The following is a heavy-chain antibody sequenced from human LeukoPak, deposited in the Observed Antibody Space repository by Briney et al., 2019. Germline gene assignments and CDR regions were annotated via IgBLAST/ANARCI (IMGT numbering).Heavy chain of an antibody. CDR1: GYTFTSYG. Sequence: ASVKVSCKASGYTFTSYGISWVRQAPGQGLEWMGWINPNSGGTNYAQKFQGRVTMTRDTSISTAYMELSRLRSDDTAVYYCARDIVVVPAAILSHWGQGTLVTVSS. J-gene: IGHJ4*02. D-gene: IGHD2-2*01. V-gene: IGHV1-2*02. CDR2: INPNSGGT. CDR3: ARDIVVVPAAILSH.